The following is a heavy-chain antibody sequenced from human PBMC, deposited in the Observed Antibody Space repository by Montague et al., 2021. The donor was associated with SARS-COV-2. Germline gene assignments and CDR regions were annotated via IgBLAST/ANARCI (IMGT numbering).Heavy chain of an antibody. Sequence: SETLSLTCAVYTVSFIGYYWSWIRLSPGNGLEWIGEITHSGSTNHNPSLQSRVTISVDKSKKQVSLKLRSLTAADTAVYYCARGADYDFWSGFLGYKWFGPWGRGTPFFVSS. CDR2: ITHSGST. D-gene: IGHD3-3*01. CDR3: ARGADYDFWSGFLGYKWFGP. CDR1: TVSFIGYY. V-gene: IGHV4-34*01. J-gene: IGHJ5*02.